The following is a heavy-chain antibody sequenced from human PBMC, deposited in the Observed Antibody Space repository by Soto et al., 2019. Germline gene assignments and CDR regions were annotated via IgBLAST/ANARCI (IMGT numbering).Heavy chain of an antibody. D-gene: IGHD3-22*01. V-gene: IGHV4-59*01. J-gene: IGHJ4*02. CDR2: ISSSGNT. CDR1: DGSISNFY. Sequence: QVHLRESGPGLVKPSETLSLSCTVSDGSISNFYWSWIRQPPGKGLEWIGYISSSGNTNYTPSLKSRVSISVDTSKNQFSLNLTSVTAADTGVYYCARAPMVLTRSYFDSWGQGTPVTVSS. CDR3: ARAPMVLTRSYFDS.